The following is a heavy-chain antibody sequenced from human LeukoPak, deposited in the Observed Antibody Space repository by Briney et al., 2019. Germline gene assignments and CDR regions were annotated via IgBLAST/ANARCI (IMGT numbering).Heavy chain of an antibody. D-gene: IGHD3-10*01. V-gene: IGHV3-30*18. CDR1: GFTFSSYA. J-gene: IGHJ4*02. CDR3: AKKGSLVRGENYLDF. CDR2: ISSDGNNK. Sequence: GGSLRLSCAASGFTFSSYAINWVRQAPGKGLEWVGVISSDGNNKYYAESVEGRFTISRDNSKNTLYLQMNSLKTEDTALYYCAKKGSLVRGENYLDFWGQGTLVTVSS.